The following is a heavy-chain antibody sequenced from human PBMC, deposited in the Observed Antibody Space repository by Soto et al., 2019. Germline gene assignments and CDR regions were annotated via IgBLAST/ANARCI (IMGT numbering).Heavy chain of an antibody. V-gene: IGHV3-11*01. CDR2: ISNSGRTT. Sequence: QVHLEESGGGLVKPGGSLRLSCTASGFIFSDYYMSWIRQAPGQGLEWVSDISNSGRTTHHADSLEGRFTISRDNAKDSLYLQMNSLRPEDSAIYYCARDHGGGGLTLEYWGQGTLVTVSS. D-gene: IGHD3-16*01. CDR1: GFIFSDYY. CDR3: ARDHGGGGLTLEY. J-gene: IGHJ4*02.